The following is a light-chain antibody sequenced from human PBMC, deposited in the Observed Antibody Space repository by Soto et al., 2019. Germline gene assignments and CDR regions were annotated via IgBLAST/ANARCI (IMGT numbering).Light chain of an antibody. CDR2: HAS. CDR3: QQYNNWPPET. Sequence: EIVXTXXXXTXSVSXGXXXXXSXXAXXXVXXNXAWYQQKSGQAPRLLIHHASTRATSTPARFSGSGSGTEFTLTINSLQSEDFAVYYCQQYNNWPPETFGQGTKVEIK. CDR1: XXVXXN. V-gene: IGKV3-15*01. J-gene: IGKJ2*01.